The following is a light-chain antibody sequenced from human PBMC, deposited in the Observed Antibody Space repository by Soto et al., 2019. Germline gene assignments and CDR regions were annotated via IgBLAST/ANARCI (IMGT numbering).Light chain of an antibody. CDR1: QSLLHGNGYNY. CDR3: MQSLQTSSIT. J-gene: IGKJ5*01. CDR2: LGS. Sequence: DIVMTQSPLSLPVTPGEPASISCRSNQSLLHGNGYNYLDWYLQXPGQSPKLLXYLGSDRATGVPDRFSGSGSGTDFTLKISRVEAGDVGVYYGMQSLQTSSITFGQGTRLEIK. V-gene: IGKV2-28*01.